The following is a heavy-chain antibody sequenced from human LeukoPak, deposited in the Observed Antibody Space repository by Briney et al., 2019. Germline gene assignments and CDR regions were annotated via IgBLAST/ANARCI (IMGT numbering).Heavy chain of an antibody. Sequence: ASVKVSCKASGYTFTGYYMHWVRQAPGQGLEWMGWINPNSGGTNYAQKFQGRVTMTRDTSISTAYMELSRLRSDDTAVYYCAVAHYYDSSGYSYDAFDIWGQGTMVTVSS. V-gene: IGHV1-2*02. CDR3: AVAHYYDSSGYSYDAFDI. CDR1: GYTFTGYY. J-gene: IGHJ3*02. CDR2: INPNSGGT. D-gene: IGHD3-22*01.